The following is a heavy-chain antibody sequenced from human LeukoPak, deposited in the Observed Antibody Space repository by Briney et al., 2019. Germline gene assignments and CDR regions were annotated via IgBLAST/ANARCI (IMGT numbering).Heavy chain of an antibody. D-gene: IGHD1-7*01. J-gene: IGHJ4*02. V-gene: IGHV3-23*01. Sequence: GGSLRLSCAASGFTFSSYAMSWVRQAPGKGLEWVSAMSGSGGSTYYADSVKGRFTISRDNSKKMLYLQRNSLRAEDTAVYYCAKVKGRGYNWNYHFDYWGQGNLVTVSS. CDR1: GFTFSSYA. CDR3: AKVKGRGYNWNYHFDY. CDR2: MSGSGGST.